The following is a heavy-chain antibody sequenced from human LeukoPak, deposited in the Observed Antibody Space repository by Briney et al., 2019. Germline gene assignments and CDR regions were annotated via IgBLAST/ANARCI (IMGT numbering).Heavy chain of an antibody. D-gene: IGHD3-16*01. J-gene: IGHJ5*02. CDR1: GDIVSSNSAA. CDR3: ARALGAEGWFDP. Sequence: SQTLSLTCAISGDIVSSNSAAWNWIRQSPSRGLEWLVRTYYRSKWYNDYAVSVKSRITINPDTSKNQFSLQLNSVTPEDTAVYYCARALGAEGWFDPWGQGTLVTVSS. V-gene: IGHV6-1*01. CDR2: TYYRSKWYN.